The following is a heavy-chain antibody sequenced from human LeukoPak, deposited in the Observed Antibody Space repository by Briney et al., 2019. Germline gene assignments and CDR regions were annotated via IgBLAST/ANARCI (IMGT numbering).Heavy chain of an antibody. J-gene: IGHJ4*02. V-gene: IGHV1-2*02. CDR2: INPNSGDT. CDR1: GYTFTGYY. D-gene: IGHD3-10*01. Sequence: PWASVKVSCKASGYTFTGYYLHWLRQAPGHRLEGMGWINPNSGDTNYAQNFQGRVTMTRDTSINTAYLDLSSLRSDDTAIYYCAKATFRGIIMDSCDFWGKGTLVTVSS. CDR3: AKATFRGIIMDSCDF.